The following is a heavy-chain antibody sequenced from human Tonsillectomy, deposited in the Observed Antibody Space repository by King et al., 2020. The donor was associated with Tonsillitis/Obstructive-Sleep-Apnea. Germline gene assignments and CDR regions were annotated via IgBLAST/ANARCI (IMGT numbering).Heavy chain of an antibody. CDR3: ARDVSGAGATPDY. J-gene: IGHJ4*02. CDR1: GLTFSNYE. Sequence: VQLVESGGGLVQPGGSLRLSCAASGLTFSNYEMNWVRQAPGKGLEWVSYISSRCSTIYYADSVKGRFTISRDNARSSVYLQMNSLRADDTAVYYCARDVSGAGATPDYWGQGTLVTVSS. CDR2: ISSRCSTI. V-gene: IGHV3-48*03. D-gene: IGHD1-26*01.